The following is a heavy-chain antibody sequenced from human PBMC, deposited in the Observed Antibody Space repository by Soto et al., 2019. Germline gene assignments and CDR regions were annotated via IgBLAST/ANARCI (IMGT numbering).Heavy chain of an antibody. CDR3: ARSTPLKHGVVNYYYGMDV. CDR2: ISAYNGNT. D-gene: IGHD3-3*01. CDR1: GYTFTSYG. V-gene: IGHV1-18*04. Sequence: GASVKVSCKASGYTFTSYGISWVRQAPGQGLEWMGWISAYNGNTNYAQKLQGRVTMTTDTSTSTAYMELRSLRSDDTAVYYCARSTPLKHGVVNYYYGMDVWGQGTTVTVSS. J-gene: IGHJ6*02.